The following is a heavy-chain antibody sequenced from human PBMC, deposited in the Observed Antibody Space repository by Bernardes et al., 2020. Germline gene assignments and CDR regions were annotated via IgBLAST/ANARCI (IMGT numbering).Heavy chain of an antibody. CDR3: ARGDRFLEPSYGMDV. CDR2: INAGNGNT. D-gene: IGHD3-3*01. Sequence: ASVKVSCKASGYTFTSYAMHWVRQAPGQRLEWMGWINAGNGNTKYSQKFQGRVTITRDTSASTAYMELSSLRSEDTAVYYCARGDRFLEPSYGMDVWGQGTTVTVSS. CDR1: GYTFTSYA. J-gene: IGHJ6*02. V-gene: IGHV1-3*01.